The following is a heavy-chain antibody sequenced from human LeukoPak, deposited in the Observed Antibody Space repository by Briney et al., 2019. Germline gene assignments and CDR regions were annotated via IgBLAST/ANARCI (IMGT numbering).Heavy chain of an antibody. V-gene: IGHV4-61*02. Sequence: NPSETLSLTCTVSGGSISSGSYYWSWIRQPAGKGLEWIGRIYTSGSTNYNPSLKSRVTISVDTSKNQFSLKLSSVTAADTAVYYCACVVPAAIRSGAFDIWGQGTMVTVSS. J-gene: IGHJ3*02. CDR3: ACVVPAAIRSGAFDI. CDR1: GGSISSGSYY. CDR2: IYTSGST. D-gene: IGHD2-2*02.